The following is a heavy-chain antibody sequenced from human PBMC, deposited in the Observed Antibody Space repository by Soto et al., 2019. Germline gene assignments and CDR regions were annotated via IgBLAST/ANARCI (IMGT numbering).Heavy chain of an antibody. D-gene: IGHD1-26*01. CDR3: AGEKVGTTGIDF. CDR2: MNPNSGNT. V-gene: IGHV1-8*01. J-gene: IGHJ4*02. Sequence: QAQLVQSGAEVKKPGASVKVSCKASGYTFTGYDINWVRQATGQGLEWMGWMNPNSGNTGYAQNYHGRVTMTRASSINTAYIDLTSLSDDDSAVYYCAGEKVGTTGIDFWGQGTLVTVSS. CDR1: GYTFTGYD.